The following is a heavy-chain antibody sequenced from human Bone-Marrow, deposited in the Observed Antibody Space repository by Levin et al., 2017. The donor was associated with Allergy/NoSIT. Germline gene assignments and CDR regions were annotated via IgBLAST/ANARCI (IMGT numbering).Heavy chain of an antibody. V-gene: IGHV6-1*01. Sequence: SETLSLTCAISGDSVSSNSAAWNWIRQSPSRGLEWLGRTYYRSKWYNDYAVSVKSRITINPDTSKNQFSLQLNSVTPEDTAVYYCARAPISPRQRYFDYWGQGTLVTVSS. CDR1: GDSVSSNSAA. J-gene: IGHJ4*02. D-gene: IGHD2/OR15-2a*01. CDR3: ARAPISPRQRYFDY. CDR2: TYYRSKWYN.